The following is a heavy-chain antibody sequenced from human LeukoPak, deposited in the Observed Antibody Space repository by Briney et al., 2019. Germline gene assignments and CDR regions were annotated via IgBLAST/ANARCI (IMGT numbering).Heavy chain of an antibody. J-gene: IGHJ4*01. CDR3: ARAPPDY. V-gene: IGHV4-34*01. CDR2: INHSGST. CDR1: GGSLSGYY. Sequence: PSETLSLTCAVYGGSLSGYYWSWIRQPPGKGLEWIGEINHSGSTNYNPSLKSRVTISVDTSKNQFSLKLSSVTAADTAVYYCARAPPDYWGHGTLVTVSS.